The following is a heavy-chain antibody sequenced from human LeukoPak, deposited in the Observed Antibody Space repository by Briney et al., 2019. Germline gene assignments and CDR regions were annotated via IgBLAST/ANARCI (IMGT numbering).Heavy chain of an antibody. Sequence: PGGSLRLSCAASGLTFRSSWMSWVRQVPGKGLEWVANIKQDGSEKYYVDSEKGRFTISKDNAKNSLYLQMNSLRAEDTAVYYCARGRGLDYWGQGTLVTVSS. CDR1: GLTFRSSW. V-gene: IGHV3-7*04. CDR3: ARGRGLDY. D-gene: IGHD3-16*01. J-gene: IGHJ4*02. CDR2: IKQDGSEK.